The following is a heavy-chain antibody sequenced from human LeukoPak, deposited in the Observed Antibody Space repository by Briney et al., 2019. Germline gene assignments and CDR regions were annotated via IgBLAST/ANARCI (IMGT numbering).Heavy chain of an antibody. V-gene: IGHV3-7*03. D-gene: IGHD1-26*01. CDR3: VRDRGTYRPIDY. CDR1: GFSFSNYW. CDR2: INEDGSEK. Sequence: GGSLRLSCAAPGFSFSNYWMKWVRQDPGKGLEWVANINEDGSEKYYVDSVRGRFTISRDNAQNSLYLQMNSLRAEDTAIYYCVRDRGTYRPIDYWGQGTLVTVSS. J-gene: IGHJ4*02.